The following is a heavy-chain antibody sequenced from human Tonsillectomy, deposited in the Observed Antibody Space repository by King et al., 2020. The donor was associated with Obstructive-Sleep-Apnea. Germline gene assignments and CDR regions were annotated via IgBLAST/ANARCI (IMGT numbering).Heavy chain of an antibody. CDR1: GFTFSGSA. V-gene: IGHV3-73*02. CDR2: IRSKANSYAT. Sequence: VQLVESGGGLVQPGGSLKLSCAASGFTFSGSAMHWVRQASGKGLEWVGRIRSKANSYATAYAASVKGRFTISRDDSKNTADLQMNSLKTEDTAVYYCTSSGTSSRNYYYYYGMDVWGQGTTVTVSS. CDR3: TSSGTSSRNYYYYYGMDV. D-gene: IGHD2-2*01. J-gene: IGHJ6*02.